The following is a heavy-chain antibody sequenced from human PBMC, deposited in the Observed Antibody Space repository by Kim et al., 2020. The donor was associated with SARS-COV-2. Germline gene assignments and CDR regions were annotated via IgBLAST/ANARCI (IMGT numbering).Heavy chain of an antibody. V-gene: IGHV4-34*01. CDR2: INHSGST. CDR3: ATGLRITMVWGVIGWFDP. J-gene: IGHJ5*02. Sequence: SETLSLTCAVYGGSFSGYYWSWIRQPPGKGLEWIGEINHSGSTNYNPSLKSRVTISVDTSKNRFSLKLSSVTAADTPVYSCATGLRITMVWGVIGWFDP. CDR1: GGSFSGYY. D-gene: IGHD3-10*01.